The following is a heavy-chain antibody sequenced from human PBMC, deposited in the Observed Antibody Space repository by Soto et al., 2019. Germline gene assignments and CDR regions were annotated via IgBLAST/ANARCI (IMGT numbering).Heavy chain of an antibody. Sequence: QITLKESGPTLVRPTQTLTLTCAFSGFSLSPSGVGVGWIRQPPGKALEWLAVIYWDDSKHYSPSLGSRITITKDTSKNQVVLTMTNMDPMDTGTYYCAHKGPEAWPLDYWGQGTLVTVSS. CDR1: GFSLSPSGVG. CDR3: AHKGPEAWPLDY. CDR2: IYWDDSK. J-gene: IGHJ4*02. V-gene: IGHV2-5*02.